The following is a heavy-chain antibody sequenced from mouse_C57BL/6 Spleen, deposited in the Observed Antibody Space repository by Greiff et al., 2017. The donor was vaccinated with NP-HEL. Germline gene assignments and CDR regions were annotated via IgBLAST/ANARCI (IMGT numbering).Heavy chain of an antibody. CDR2: INPSSGYT. J-gene: IGHJ1*03. Sequence: QVQLQQSGAELAKPGASVKLSCKASGYTFTSYWMHWVKQRPGQGLEWIGYINPSSGYTKYNQKFKDKATLTADKSSSTAYMQLSSLTYEDSAVYYCAKHYGSSYGYFDVWGTGTTVTGAS. D-gene: IGHD1-1*01. V-gene: IGHV1-7*01. CDR1: GYTFTSYW. CDR3: AKHYGSSYGYFDV.